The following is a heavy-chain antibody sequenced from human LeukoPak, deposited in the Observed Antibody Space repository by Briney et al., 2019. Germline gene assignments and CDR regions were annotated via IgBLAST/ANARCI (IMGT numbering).Heavy chain of an antibody. CDR2: IYFGGTT. D-gene: IGHD4-23*01. CDR3: ARHRSDTGGKKGVNWFDP. CDR1: GGSIKNYY. V-gene: IGHV4-59*01. Sequence: SETLSLTCSVSGGSIKNYYWSWTRQPPGKGLEWLGNIYFGGTTDYNSSLKSRLTISVDTFKNQLSLNLQSVTAADTATYYCARHRSDTGGKKGVNWFDPWGQGTLVTVSS. J-gene: IGHJ5*02.